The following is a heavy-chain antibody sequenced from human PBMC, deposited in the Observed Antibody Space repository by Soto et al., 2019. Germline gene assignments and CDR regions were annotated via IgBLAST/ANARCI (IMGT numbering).Heavy chain of an antibody. CDR3: AGRGYCTNGVCYTEAYEAFDI. Sequence: SETLSLTCAVYGGSFSGYYWSWIRQPPGKGLEWIGEINHSGSTNYNPSLKGRVTISVDTSKNQFSLKLSSVTAADTAVYYCAGRGYCTNGVCYTEAYEAFDIWGQGTMVTVSS. D-gene: IGHD2-8*01. V-gene: IGHV4-34*01. CDR2: INHSGST. J-gene: IGHJ3*02. CDR1: GGSFSGYY.